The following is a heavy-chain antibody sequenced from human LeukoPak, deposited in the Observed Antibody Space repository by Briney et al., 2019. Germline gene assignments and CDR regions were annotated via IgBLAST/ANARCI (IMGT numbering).Heavy chain of an antibody. CDR2: INHSGST. Sequence: SETLSLTCAVYGGSFSGYYWSWIRQPPGKGLEWIGEINHSGSTNYNPSLKSRVTISVDTSKNQFSLKLSSVTAADTAVYYCASTYYYDSSGYYYGNWFDPWGQGTLVTVSS. V-gene: IGHV4-34*01. CDR1: GGSFSGYY. D-gene: IGHD3-22*01. J-gene: IGHJ5*02. CDR3: ASTYYYDSSGYYYGNWFDP.